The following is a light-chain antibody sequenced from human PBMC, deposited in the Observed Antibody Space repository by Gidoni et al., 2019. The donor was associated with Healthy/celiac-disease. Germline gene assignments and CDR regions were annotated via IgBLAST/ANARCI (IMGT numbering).Light chain of an antibody. J-gene: IGKJ4*01. CDR1: QSVLYSPNNKNS. CDR2: WAS. V-gene: IGKV4-1*01. Sequence: DIVMTQSPASLAVSLGERATINCKSSQSVLYSPNNKNSLAWYQQKPGQPPKLLIYWASTRESGVPDRFSGSGSGTDFTLTISSLQAEDVAVYYCQQYYSTPTFGGGTKVEIK. CDR3: QQYYSTPT.